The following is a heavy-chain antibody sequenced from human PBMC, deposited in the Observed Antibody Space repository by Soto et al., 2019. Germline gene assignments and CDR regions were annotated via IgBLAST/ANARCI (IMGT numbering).Heavy chain of an antibody. J-gene: IGHJ4*02. CDR3: AKGITMVRGVIKWGVAKSGPTEVDY. D-gene: IGHD3-10*01. CDR1: GFTFSSYA. CDR2: ISGSGGST. Sequence: EVQLLESGGGLVQPGGSLRLSCAASGFTFSSYAMSWVRQAPGKGLEWVSAISGSGGSTYYADSVKGRFTISRDNSKNTLYLQMNSLRAEDTAVYYCAKGITMVRGVIKWGVAKSGPTEVDYWGQGTLVTVSS. V-gene: IGHV3-23*01.